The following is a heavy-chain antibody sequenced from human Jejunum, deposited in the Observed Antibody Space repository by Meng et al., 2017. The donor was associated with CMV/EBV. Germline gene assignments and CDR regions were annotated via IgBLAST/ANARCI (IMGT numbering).Heavy chain of an antibody. D-gene: IGHD6-6*01. J-gene: IGHJ3*02. CDR2: INNDGGTT. Sequence: ASGFTFRKFGMHWVRQAPGKGLVWVSRINNDGGTTVYADSVKGRFTISRDNAKNTLSLQMNSLRGEDTAVYYCAREQSSSYAFDIWGQGTVVTVSS. V-gene: IGHV3-74*03. CDR3: AREQSSSYAFDI. CDR1: GFTFRKFG.